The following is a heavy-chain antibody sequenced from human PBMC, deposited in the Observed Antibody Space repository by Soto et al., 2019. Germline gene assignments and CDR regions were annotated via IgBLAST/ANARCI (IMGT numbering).Heavy chain of an antibody. D-gene: IGHD6-6*01. Sequence: SETLSLTCTVSAASFSKYYWTWIRQPPGKGLEWIGYIYFNGNTNYNPSLKRRVTISVDTSKKQISPNLTSVTDADTAVYYCAKGSEFSNSYTLDFDFWGQGALVTVSS. CDR2: IYFNGNT. V-gene: IGHV4-59*13. CDR3: AKGSEFSNSYTLDFDF. J-gene: IGHJ4*02. CDR1: AASFSKYY.